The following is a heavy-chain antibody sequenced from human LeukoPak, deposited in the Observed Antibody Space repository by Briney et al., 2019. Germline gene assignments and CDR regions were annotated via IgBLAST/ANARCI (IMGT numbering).Heavy chain of an antibody. CDR2: ISYDGSNK. Sequence: PGGSLRLSCAASGFTFSSYAMHWVRQAPGKGLEWVAVISYDGSNKYYADSVKGRFTISRDNSKNTLYLQMNSLRAEDTAVYYCARARDGYNTIIANAFDIWGQGTMVTVSS. J-gene: IGHJ3*02. CDR1: GFTFSSYA. D-gene: IGHD5-24*01. V-gene: IGHV3-30-3*01. CDR3: ARARDGYNTIIANAFDI.